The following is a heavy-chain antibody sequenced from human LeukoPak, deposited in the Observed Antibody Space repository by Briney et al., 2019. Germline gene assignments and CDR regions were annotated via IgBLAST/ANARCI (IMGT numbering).Heavy chain of an antibody. CDR3: AKLRPGSGSSYFHS. CDR2: IFLGDSDT. Sequence: GESLKISRKSFGYLFTRFRIGLVRQMPGKDMEWMGIIFLGDSDTRYSPSFQGQVTISVDKSTSTAYLQWSSLKASDTALYYCAKLRPGSGSSYFHSWGQGTLVTVSS. CDR1: GYLFTRFR. D-gene: IGHD1-26*01. V-gene: IGHV5-51*01. J-gene: IGHJ4*02.